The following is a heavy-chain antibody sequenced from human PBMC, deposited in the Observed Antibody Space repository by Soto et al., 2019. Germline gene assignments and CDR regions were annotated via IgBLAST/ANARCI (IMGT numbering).Heavy chain of an antibody. J-gene: IGHJ4*02. CDR2: IYHSGST. Sequence: PSETLSLTCAVSGGSISSSNWWSWVRQPPGNGLEWIGEIYHSGSTNYNPSLKSRVTISVDKSTNQFSLKLSSVTAADTAVYYCAKTYYYDSSGYVFGYFDYWGQGTLVTVSS. CDR3: AKTYYYDSSGYVFGYFDY. CDR1: GGSISSSNW. D-gene: IGHD3-22*01. V-gene: IGHV4-4*02.